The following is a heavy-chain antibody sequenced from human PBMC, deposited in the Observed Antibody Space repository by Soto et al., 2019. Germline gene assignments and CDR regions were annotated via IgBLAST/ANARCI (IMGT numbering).Heavy chain of an antibody. J-gene: IGHJ4*02. Sequence: QVQLVESGGGVVQPGRSLRLSCAASGFTFSTYTIHWVRQAPGKGLEWAAAASYDGSNKYYADSVKGRFTISRDNARNTVYLQMDSLRAEDTAVYFCARGFSDTVTMARLDYWGQGTLVTVSS. CDR3: ARGFSDTVTMARLDY. V-gene: IGHV3-30-3*01. CDR2: ASYDGSNK. D-gene: IGHD5-12*01. CDR1: GFTFSTYT.